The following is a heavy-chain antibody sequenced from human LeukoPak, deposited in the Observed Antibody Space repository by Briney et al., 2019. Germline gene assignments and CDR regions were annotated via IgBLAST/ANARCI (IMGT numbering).Heavy chain of an antibody. CDR2: LKSKTDGGTA. Sequence: PGGSLRLSCAASGFTFSNAWMSWVRLAPGKGLEWVGRLKSKTDGGTADYAAPVKGRFSISRDDSKNTLYLQMNSLKTEDTAVYYCTTDPGDYTDYWGQGTLVTVSS. J-gene: IGHJ4*02. CDR1: GFTFSNAW. D-gene: IGHD4-17*01. CDR3: TTDPGDYTDY. V-gene: IGHV3-15*01.